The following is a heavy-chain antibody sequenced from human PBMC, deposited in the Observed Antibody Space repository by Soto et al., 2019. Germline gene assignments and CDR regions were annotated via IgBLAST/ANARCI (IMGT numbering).Heavy chain of an antibody. V-gene: IGHV4-4*02. Sequence: QVQLQESGPGLVKPSGTLSITCDVSGGSISSINWWSWVRQPPGKGLKWIGEIYHSGSTTYNPSLKSRVTISVDKSKNQYPLKLKSVTAADTAIYYCARGGGPDIAYGMDVWGQGSTVTVSS. D-gene: IGHD5-12*01. CDR2: IYHSGST. J-gene: IGHJ6*02. CDR1: GGSISSINW. CDR3: ARGGGPDIAYGMDV.